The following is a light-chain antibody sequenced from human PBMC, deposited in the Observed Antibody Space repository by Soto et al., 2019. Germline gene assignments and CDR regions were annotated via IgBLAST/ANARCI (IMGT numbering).Light chain of an antibody. J-gene: IGKJ1*01. Sequence: DIQMTQSPSSLSASVGDRVTITCRPSQSISTFLNWYQQKPGTAPKLLMHATSILQSEVPSRFSGSGSGTEFTLTISSLQPEDFATYYCQQSYSSPWTFGQGTQVEIK. CDR2: ATS. CDR3: QQSYSSPWT. CDR1: QSISTF. V-gene: IGKV1-39*01.